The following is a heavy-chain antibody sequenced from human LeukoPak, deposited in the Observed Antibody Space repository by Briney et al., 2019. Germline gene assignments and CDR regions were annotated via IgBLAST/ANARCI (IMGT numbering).Heavy chain of an antibody. CDR2: ISGSGGST. CDR3: AKNSRITCCGGDCPYYFDY. CDR1: GFTFSSYA. V-gene: IGHV3-23*01. J-gene: IGHJ4*02. D-gene: IGHD2-21*02. Sequence: GGSLRLSCAASGFTFSSYAMSWVRQAPGKGLEWVSAISGSGGSTYYADSVKGRFTISRDNSKNTLYLQMNSLRAEDTAVYYCAKNSRITCCGGDCPYYFDYWGQGTLVTVSS.